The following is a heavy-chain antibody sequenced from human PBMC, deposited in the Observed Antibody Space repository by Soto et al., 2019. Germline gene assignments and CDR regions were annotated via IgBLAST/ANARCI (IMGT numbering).Heavy chain of an antibody. J-gene: IGHJ3*02. D-gene: IGHD3-16*01. CDR1: GFSFSRYW. CDR2: IKEDGSEK. Sequence: QPGGSLRLSCAASGFSFSRYWMSWVRQAPGKGLEWVANIKEDGSEKNYVDSVKGRFTISRDNAENSLDLQMNSLRAEDTAVYYCARKGGYGDAFDMWGQGTMVTVSS. V-gene: IGHV3-7*01. CDR3: ARKGGYGDAFDM.